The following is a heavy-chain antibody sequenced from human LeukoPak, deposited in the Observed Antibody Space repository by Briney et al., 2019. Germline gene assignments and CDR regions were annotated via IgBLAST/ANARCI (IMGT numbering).Heavy chain of an antibody. J-gene: IGHJ4*02. CDR2: MNPNSGNT. V-gene: IGHV1-8*01. Sequence: GASVKLSCKASGYTFTSYDINWVRQATGHGLEWMGCMNPNSGNTGYAQKFQGRVTMTRNASISTAYMELSSLRSEDTAVYYCARGLTYYYGSGSYRHFDYWGQGTMVTVSS. CDR3: ARGLTYYYGSGSYRHFDY. CDR1: GYTFTSYD. D-gene: IGHD3-10*01.